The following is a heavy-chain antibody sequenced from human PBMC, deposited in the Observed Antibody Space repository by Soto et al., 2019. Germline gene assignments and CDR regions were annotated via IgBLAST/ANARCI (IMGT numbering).Heavy chain of an antibody. CDR3: ARGPPYYYDSSASGGAFDI. Sequence: GASVKVSCKASGGTFSSYAISWVRQAPGQGLEWMGGIIPIFGTANYAQKFQGRVTITADKSTSTAYMELSSLRSEDTAVYYCARGPPYYYDSSASGGAFDIWGQGTMVTVSS. V-gene: IGHV1-69*06. CDR1: GGTFSSYA. D-gene: IGHD3-22*01. CDR2: IIPIFGTA. J-gene: IGHJ3*02.